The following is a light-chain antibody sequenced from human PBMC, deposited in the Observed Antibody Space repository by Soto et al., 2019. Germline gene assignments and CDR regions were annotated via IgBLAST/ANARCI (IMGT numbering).Light chain of an antibody. CDR3: SSYTSSSTPHHV. V-gene: IGLV2-14*01. Sequence: QSALTQPASVSGSPGQSITISCTGNSSDVGGYNYVSWYQQHPGKAPKLMIYEVSNRPSGVSNRFSGSKSGNTASLTISGLQAEDEADYYCSSYTSSSTPHHVFGTGTKVTVL. CDR2: EVS. CDR1: SSDVGGYNY. J-gene: IGLJ1*01.